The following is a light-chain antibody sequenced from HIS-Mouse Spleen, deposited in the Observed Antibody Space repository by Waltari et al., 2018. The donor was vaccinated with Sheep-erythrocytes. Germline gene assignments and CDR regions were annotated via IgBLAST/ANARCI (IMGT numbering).Light chain of an antibody. CDR1: QSISSY. J-gene: IGKJ2*01. CDR2: AAS. V-gene: IGKV1-39*01. Sequence: DIQMTQSPSSLSASLGDRVTITCRASQSISSYLNWYQQKPVKAPKLLIYAASSLQSGVPSRFSGSGSGTDFTLTISSLQPEDFATYYCQQSYSTPYTFGQGTKLEIK. CDR3: QQSYSTPYT.